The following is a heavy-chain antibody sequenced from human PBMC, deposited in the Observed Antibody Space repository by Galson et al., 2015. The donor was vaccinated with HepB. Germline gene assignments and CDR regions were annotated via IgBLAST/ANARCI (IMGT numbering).Heavy chain of an antibody. CDR1: GFTFSRYW. J-gene: IGHJ4*02. V-gene: IGHV3-7*01. CDR3: ARVLVELAGKWELPPYYFDY. Sequence: LRLSCAASGFTFSRYWMNWVRQAPGKGLEWVANIKQDGSEKYYVDSVKGRFTISRDNAKNSRYLQVNSLRAEDTAVCYCARVLVELAGKWELPPYYFDYWGQGTLVTVSS. CDR2: IKQDGSEK. D-gene: IGHD1-26*01.